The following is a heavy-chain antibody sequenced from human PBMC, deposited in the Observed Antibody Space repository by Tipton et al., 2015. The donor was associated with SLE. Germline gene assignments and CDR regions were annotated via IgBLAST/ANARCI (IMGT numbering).Heavy chain of an antibody. Sequence: TLSLTCTVSGGSITNTIYYWGWIRQPPGKGLEWIGTIYYSGATYYNPSLKSRVTISVDTSRNQFSLNLNSVTAADTAVYYCARGDTTMVNFVDYWGQGTLVTVSS. D-gene: IGHD5-18*01. V-gene: IGHV4-39*01. CDR3: ARGDTTMVNFVDY. CDR1: GGSITNTIYY. J-gene: IGHJ4*02. CDR2: IYYSGAT.